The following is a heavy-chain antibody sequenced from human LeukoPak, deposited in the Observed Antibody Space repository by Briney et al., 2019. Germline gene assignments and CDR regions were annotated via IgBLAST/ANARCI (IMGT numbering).Heavy chain of an antibody. Sequence: PETLSLTCAVYGGSFSGYYWSWIRQPPGKGLEWIGEINHSGSTNYNPSLKSRVTISVDTSKNQFSLKLSSVTAADTAVYYCARVHLHSGSYYFDYWGQGTLVTVSS. CDR3: ARVHLHSGSYYFDY. J-gene: IGHJ4*02. D-gene: IGHD1-26*01. V-gene: IGHV4-34*01. CDR2: INHSGST. CDR1: GGSFSGYY.